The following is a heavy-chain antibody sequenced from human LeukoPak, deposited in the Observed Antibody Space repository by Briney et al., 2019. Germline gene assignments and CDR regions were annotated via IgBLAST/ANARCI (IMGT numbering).Heavy chain of an antibody. V-gene: IGHV1-18*01. J-gene: IGHJ5*02. CDR1: GYTFTNYG. D-gene: IGHD3-10*01. CDR3: ASQLLWFGELRWFDP. Sequence: ASVKVSCKASGYTFTNYGITWVRQASGQGIEWMGWISAYTGKTNSAQKLQGRVTMTTDTSTSTGYMELRSLRSDDTAVYYCASQLLWFGELRWFDPWGQGTLVTVSS. CDR2: ISAYTGKT.